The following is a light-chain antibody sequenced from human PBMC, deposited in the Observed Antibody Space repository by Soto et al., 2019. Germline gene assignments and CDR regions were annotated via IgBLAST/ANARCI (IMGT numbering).Light chain of an antibody. CDR2: DTS. Sequence: EIVLMQSPGTLSLSPGEGATLSCRASQSVNNNYLAWYQQRPGQAPTVLIFDTSRRATGVPDRFSGSGSGTDFTLRISRVDPDAFAVYYCHQYGSSHFTFGPGTKVNIK. J-gene: IGKJ3*01. CDR1: QSVNNNY. CDR3: HQYGSSHFT. V-gene: IGKV3-20*01.